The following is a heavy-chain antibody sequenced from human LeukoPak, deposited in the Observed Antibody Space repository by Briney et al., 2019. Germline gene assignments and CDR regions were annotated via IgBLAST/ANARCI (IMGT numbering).Heavy chain of an antibody. Sequence: GGSLRLSCAASGFTFSSYSLNWVRQAPGKGLEWVSFISSSSITIYYADSVKGRFTISRDNARNSLYLQMNSLRAEDTAQYYCARDRSYYETSTWYDAFDVWGQGTMVTVSS. J-gene: IGHJ3*01. CDR1: GFTFSSYS. CDR2: ISSSSITI. D-gene: IGHD3-22*01. CDR3: ARDRSYYETSTWYDAFDV. V-gene: IGHV3-48*04.